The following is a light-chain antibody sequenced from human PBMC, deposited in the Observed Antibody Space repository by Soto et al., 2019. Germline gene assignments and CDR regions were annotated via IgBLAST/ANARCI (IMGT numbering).Light chain of an antibody. J-gene: IGLJ2*01. Sequence: SYELTQPPSVSVAPGKTARITCGGNNIGSKSVHWYQQKPGQAPVLVIYYDSDRPSGIPERFSGSNSGNTATLTISRVEAGDEADYYCQVWDSSSAFRGVVFGGGTKVTVL. CDR3: QVWDSSSAFRGVV. CDR1: NIGSKS. V-gene: IGLV3-21*04. CDR2: YDS.